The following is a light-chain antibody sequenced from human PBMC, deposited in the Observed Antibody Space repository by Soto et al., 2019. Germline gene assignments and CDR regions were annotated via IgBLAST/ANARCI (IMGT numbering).Light chain of an antibody. J-gene: IGKJ1*01. CDR3: QQYNSYSRT. V-gene: IGKV1-5*03. Sequence: DIQMTQSPSTLSASVGDRVTITCRASQSISSWLAWYQQKPRKAPKLLIYGSSSLESGVPSRFSGSGSGTEFTLTISSLQPDDFATYYCQQYNSYSRTFGQGTKVEIK. CDR1: QSISSW. CDR2: GSS.